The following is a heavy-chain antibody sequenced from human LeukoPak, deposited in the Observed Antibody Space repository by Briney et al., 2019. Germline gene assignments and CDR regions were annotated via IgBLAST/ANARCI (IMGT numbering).Heavy chain of an antibody. Sequence: GGSLRLSCAASGFTFTSYDMNWVRQAPGKGLEWLSYINTGGSTAYYADSVKGRFTVSRDNAKNALYLQINSLSVDDTAVYSCARDRSGGAFDYWGQGTLVTVSS. CDR3: ARDRSGGAFDY. CDR1: GFTFTSYD. J-gene: IGHJ4*02. V-gene: IGHV3-48*03. D-gene: IGHD3-16*01. CDR2: INTGGSTA.